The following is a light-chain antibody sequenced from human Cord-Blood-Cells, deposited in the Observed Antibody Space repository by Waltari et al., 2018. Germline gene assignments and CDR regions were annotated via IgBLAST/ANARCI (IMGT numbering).Light chain of an antibody. CDR2: DAS. CDR3: QQRSNWPPIT. V-gene: IGKV3-11*01. CDR1: QRVSSY. J-gene: IGKJ5*01. Sequence: EIVLTQSSATLSLSPGDRATLPCRASQRVSSYLDWYQQKPGQAPRLLIYDASNRATGIPARFSGSGSGTDFTLTISSLEPEDFAVYYCQQRSNWPPITFGQGTRLEIK.